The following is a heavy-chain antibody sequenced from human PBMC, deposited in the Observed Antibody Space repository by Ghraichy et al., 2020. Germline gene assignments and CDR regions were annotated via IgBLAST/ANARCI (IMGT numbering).Heavy chain of an antibody. J-gene: IGHJ3*02. D-gene: IGHD2-15*01. Sequence: ASVKVSCKVSGYTLTELSMHWVRQAPGKGLEWMGGFDPEDGETIYAQKFQGRVTMTEDTSTDTAYMELSSLRSEDTAVYYCATGHIKGYCSGGSCHDAFDIWGQGTMVTVSS. CDR1: GYTLTELS. CDR3: ATGHIKGYCSGGSCHDAFDI. V-gene: IGHV1-24*01. CDR2: FDPEDGET.